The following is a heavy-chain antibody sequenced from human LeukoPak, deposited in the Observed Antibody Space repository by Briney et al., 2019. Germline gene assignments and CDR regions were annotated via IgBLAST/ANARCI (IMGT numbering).Heavy chain of an antibody. V-gene: IGHV3-23*01. J-gene: IGHJ4*02. CDR3: AKLYSSDEY. CDR1: GFTFSTYA. Sequence: GGSLRLSCAASGFTFSTYAMNWVRQAPGKGLEWVSGITGGGGGGNTYYAESVKGRFTISRDNSKNTLFLRMSSLRAEDTAIYYCAKLYSSDEYWGQGTLVTVSS. CDR2: ITGGGGGGNT. D-gene: IGHD6-19*01.